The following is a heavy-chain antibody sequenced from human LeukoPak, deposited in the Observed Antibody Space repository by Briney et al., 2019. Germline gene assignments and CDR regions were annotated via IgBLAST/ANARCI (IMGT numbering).Heavy chain of an antibody. J-gene: IGHJ4*02. CDR2: IIPIFGTA. D-gene: IGHD6-13*01. V-gene: IGHV1-69*05. Sequence: SVKVSCKASGGTFSSYAISWVRQAPGQGLEWMGRIIPIFGTANYAQKFQGRVTITTDESTSTAYMELSSLRSEDTAVYYCAGAAAGNWRYFDYWGQGTLVTVSS. CDR1: GGTFSSYA. CDR3: AGAAAGNWRYFDY.